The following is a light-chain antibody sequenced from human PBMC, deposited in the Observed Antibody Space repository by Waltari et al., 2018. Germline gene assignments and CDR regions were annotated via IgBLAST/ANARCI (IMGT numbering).Light chain of an antibody. Sequence: DVVMTQSPLSLPVTLGQPASISCRSSQSLVHSDGNTYLNWFQQRPGQSPRRLIYKVSNRDSGVPDRFSGSWSGTDFTLKISRVEAEDVGVYYCMQGTHYTFGQGTKLEIK. CDR1: QSLVHSDGNTY. CDR3: MQGTHYT. CDR2: KVS. V-gene: IGKV2-30*02. J-gene: IGKJ2*01.